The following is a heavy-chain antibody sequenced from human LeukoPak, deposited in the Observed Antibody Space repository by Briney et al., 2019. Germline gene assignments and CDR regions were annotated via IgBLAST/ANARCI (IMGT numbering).Heavy chain of an antibody. Sequence: SETLSLTCAVYGGPFSGYYWSWIRQPPGKGLEWIGSIYYSGSTYYNPSLKSRVTISVDTSKNQFSLKLSSVTAADTAVYYCASLVAEYSGYDTPFDYWGQGTLVTVSS. CDR2: IYYSGST. D-gene: IGHD5-12*01. V-gene: IGHV4-34*01. J-gene: IGHJ4*02. CDR3: ASLVAEYSGYDTPFDY. CDR1: GGPFSGYY.